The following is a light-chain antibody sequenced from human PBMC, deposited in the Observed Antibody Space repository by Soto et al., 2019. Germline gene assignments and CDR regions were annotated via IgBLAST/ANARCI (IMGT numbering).Light chain of an antibody. V-gene: IGLV2-11*01. Sequence: QSVLTQPRSVSGSPGQSVTISCTGTSSDVGGYNYVSWYQQHPGKAPKLMIYDVSKRPSGVPDRFSGSKSGNTASLTISGLQAEDEADYYCQSYDSSLSVVFGGRTKLTVL. CDR3: QSYDSSLSVV. J-gene: IGLJ2*01. CDR1: SSDVGGYNY. CDR2: DVS.